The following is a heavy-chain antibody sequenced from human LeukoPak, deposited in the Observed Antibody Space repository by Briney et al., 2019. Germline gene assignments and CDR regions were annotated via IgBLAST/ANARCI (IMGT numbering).Heavy chain of an antibody. CDR1: GYTFSDYY. CDR2: INANNGGT. V-gene: IGHV1-2*02. D-gene: IGHD3-3*01. CDR3: ARGRRVAIFGVGPNSLDY. J-gene: IGHJ4*02. Sequence: ASVKVSCNASGYTFSDYYIHWVRQAPGQGLEWMGTINANNGGTNYAQKFQGRVTMTRDTSISTAYMEVNSLKSDDTAVYYCARGRRVAIFGVGPNSLDYWGQGTLVTVSS.